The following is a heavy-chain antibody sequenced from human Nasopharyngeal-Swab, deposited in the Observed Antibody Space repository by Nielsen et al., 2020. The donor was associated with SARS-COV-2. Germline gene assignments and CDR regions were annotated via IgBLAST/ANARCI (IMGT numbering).Heavy chain of an antibody. CDR1: GFTVSSNY. D-gene: IGHD4-17*01. J-gene: IGHJ4*02. V-gene: IGHV3-53*01. CDR3: AREYGDFYFDY. Sequence: GESLKISWAASGFTVSSNYMSWVRQARGKGLEWVSVIYSGGSTYYADSVKGRFTISRDNSKNTLYLQMNSLRAEDTAVYYCAREYGDFYFDYWGQGTLVTVSS. CDR2: IYSGGST.